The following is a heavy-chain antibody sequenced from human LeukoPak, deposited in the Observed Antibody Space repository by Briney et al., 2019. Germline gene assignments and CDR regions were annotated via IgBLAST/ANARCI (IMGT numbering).Heavy chain of an antibody. CDR3: ARDPSLRCVGIFDY. CDR1: GFTFSSYA. Sequence: SGGSLRLSCAASGFTFSSYAMHWVRQAPGKGLEWVAVISYDGSNKYYADSVKGRFTISRDNSKNTLYLQMNSLRAEDTAVYYCARDPSLRCVGIFDYWGQGTLVTVSS. J-gene: IGHJ4*02. D-gene: IGHD7-27*01. V-gene: IGHV3-30-3*01. CDR2: ISYDGSNK.